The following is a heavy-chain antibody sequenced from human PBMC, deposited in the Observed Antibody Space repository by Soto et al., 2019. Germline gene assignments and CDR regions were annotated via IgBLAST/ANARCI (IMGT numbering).Heavy chain of an antibody. CDR2: IIPIFGTA. D-gene: IGHD3-22*01. CDR1: GGTFSSYA. V-gene: IGHV1-69*12. J-gene: IGHJ4*02. Sequence: QVQLVQSGAEVKKPGSSVKVSCKASGGTFSSYAISWVRQAPGQGLEWMGGIIPIFGTANYAQKFQGRVTISAHXSTSTAYMELSSLRSEDTAVYYCARDGYYYDSSGYYYYFDYWGQGTLVTVSS. CDR3: ARDGYYYDSSGYYYYFDY.